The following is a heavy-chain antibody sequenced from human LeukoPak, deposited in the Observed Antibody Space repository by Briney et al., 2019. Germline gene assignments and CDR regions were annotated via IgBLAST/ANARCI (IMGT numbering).Heavy chain of an antibody. V-gene: IGHV3-30-3*01. J-gene: IGHJ6*02. CDR3: ARDHWVTMVRGVIPLYGLDV. CDR1: GFTFSTYA. CDR2: ISYDGSNK. Sequence: PGGSLRLSCAASGFTFSTYAMHWVRQAPGKGLEWVAVISYDGSNKYYADSVMGRFTISRDNSKSTLYLQMISLRAEDTAVYYCARDHWVTMVRGVIPLYGLDVWGQGSTVTVSS. D-gene: IGHD3-10*01.